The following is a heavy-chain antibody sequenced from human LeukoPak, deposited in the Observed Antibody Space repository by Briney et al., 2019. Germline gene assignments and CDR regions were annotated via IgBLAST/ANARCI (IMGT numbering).Heavy chain of an antibody. D-gene: IGHD5-18*01. CDR1: GYTFTGNF. CDR2: INPNGGGT. CDR3: ARQVDTTMALPDY. J-gene: IGHJ4*02. V-gene: IGHV1-2*02. Sequence: ASVKVSCKASGYTFTGNFIHWVRQAPGQGLEWVGWINPNGGGTNYAQKFQGRVTMTRDTSISTAYMDLSSLTSEDTAIYYCARQVDTTMALPDYWGQGTLVTVSS.